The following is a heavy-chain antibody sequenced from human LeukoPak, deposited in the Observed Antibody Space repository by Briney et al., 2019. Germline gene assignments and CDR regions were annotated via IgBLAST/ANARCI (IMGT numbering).Heavy chain of an antibody. V-gene: IGHV4-34*01. CDR1: GGSFSGYY. Sequence: SETLSLTCVVYGGSFSGYYWSWIRQPPGKGLEWIGEINHSGSTNYNPSLKSRVTISVDTSKNQFSLKLSSVTAADTAVYYCARVIGWSGFRAFDIWGQGAMVTVSS. J-gene: IGHJ3*02. CDR3: ARVIGWSGFRAFDI. D-gene: IGHD3-3*01. CDR2: INHSGST.